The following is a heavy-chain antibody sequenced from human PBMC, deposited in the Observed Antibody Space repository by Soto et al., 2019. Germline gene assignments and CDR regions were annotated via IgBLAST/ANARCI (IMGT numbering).Heavy chain of an antibody. CDR1: GFTFSSYW. Sequence: EVQLVESGGGLVQPGGSLRLSCAASGFTFSSYWMHWVRQAPGKGLVWVSRINSDGSRTIYADSVKGRFTVSRDNAKNTLYLQVSSLRAEDTAVYYCTIFGVVVKSDGFDIWGQGTMVTVSS. D-gene: IGHD3-3*01. CDR3: TIFGVVVKSDGFDI. CDR2: INSDGSRT. V-gene: IGHV3-74*01. J-gene: IGHJ3*02.